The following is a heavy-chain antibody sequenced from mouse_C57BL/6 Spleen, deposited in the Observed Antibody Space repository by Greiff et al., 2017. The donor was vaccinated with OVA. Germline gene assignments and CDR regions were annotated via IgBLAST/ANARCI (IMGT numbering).Heavy chain of an antibody. CDR3: ARKDYDGRAFDD. J-gene: IGHJ2*01. Sequence: QVQLQQPGAELVRPGSSVKLSCKASGYTFTSYWMHWVKQRPIQGLEWIGNIDPSDSETHYNQKFKDKATLTVDKSSSTAYMQLSSLTSEDSAVYYCARKDYDGRAFDDWGQGTTLTVSS. CDR1: GYTFTSYW. CDR2: IDPSDSET. V-gene: IGHV1-52*01. D-gene: IGHD2-4*01.